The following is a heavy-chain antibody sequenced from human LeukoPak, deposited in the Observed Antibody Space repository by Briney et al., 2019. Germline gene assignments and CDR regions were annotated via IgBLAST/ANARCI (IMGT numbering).Heavy chain of an antibody. V-gene: IGHV1-2*02. CDR3: ARELLPTYYYDSSGYYPRDV. CDR1: GYTFTGYY. CDR2: INPNSGGT. Sequence: ASVKVSCKASGYTFTGYYMHWVRQAPGQGLEWMGWINPNSGGTNYAQKFQGRVTMTRDTSISTAYMELRRLRSDDTAVYYCARELLPTYYYDSSGYYPRDVWGQGTLVTVSS. D-gene: IGHD3-22*01. J-gene: IGHJ4*02.